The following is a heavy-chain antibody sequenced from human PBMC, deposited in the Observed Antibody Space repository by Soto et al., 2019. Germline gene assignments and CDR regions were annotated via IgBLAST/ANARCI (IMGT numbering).Heavy chain of an antibody. Sequence: SETLSLTCTVSGGSISSYYWSWIRQPPGKGLEWIGYIYYSGSTNYNPSLKSRVTISVDTSKNQFPLKLSSVTAADTAVYYCNSYPDFWGGHTPLWGQGTLVTVSS. CDR2: IYYSGST. J-gene: IGHJ4*02. CDR3: NSYPDFWGGHTPL. V-gene: IGHV4-59*01. D-gene: IGHD3-3*01. CDR1: GGSISSYY.